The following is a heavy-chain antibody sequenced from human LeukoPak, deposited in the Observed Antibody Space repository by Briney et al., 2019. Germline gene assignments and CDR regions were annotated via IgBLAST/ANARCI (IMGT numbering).Heavy chain of an antibody. CDR2: IYYSGST. D-gene: IGHD3-9*01. CDR3: ARRYYDILTGYYSFDY. J-gene: IGHJ4*02. Sequence: PSQTLSLTCTVSGGSISSGDYYWSWIRQPPGKGLEWIGYIYYSGSTYYNPPLKSRVTISVDTSKNQFSLKLSSVTAAVTAVYYCARRYYDILTGYYSFDYWGQGTLVTVSS. V-gene: IGHV4-30-4*01. CDR1: GGSISSGDYY.